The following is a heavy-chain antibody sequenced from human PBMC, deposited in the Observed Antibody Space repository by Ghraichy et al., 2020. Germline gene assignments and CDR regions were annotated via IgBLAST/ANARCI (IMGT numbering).Heavy chain of an antibody. CDR1: GVIFNSFA. CDR3: ASGPYYYYAHMDV. D-gene: IGHD3-16*01. J-gene: IGHJ6*03. V-gene: IGHV1-69*13. CDR2: SIGVFGKA. Sequence: SVKVSCKTSGVIFNSFAVSWVRQGPGQGLEWVGGSIGVFGKADYAQKFQGRVTITADQSTSTAFLEMRSLTSDDTAVYYCASGPYYYYAHMDVWGKGTTVTVSS.